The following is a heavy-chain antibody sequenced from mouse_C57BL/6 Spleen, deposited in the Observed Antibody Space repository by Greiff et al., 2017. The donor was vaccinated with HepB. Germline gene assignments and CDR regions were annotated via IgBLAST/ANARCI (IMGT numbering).Heavy chain of an antibody. Sequence: QVQLQQSGAELARPGASVKLSCKASGYTFTSYGISWVKQRTGQGLEWIGEIYPRSGNTYYNEKFKGKATLTADKSSSTAYMELRSLTSEDSAVYFCAREDYYYYGSSYYYAMDYWGQGTSVTVSS. V-gene: IGHV1-81*01. D-gene: IGHD1-1*01. J-gene: IGHJ4*01. CDR3: AREDYYYYGSSYYYAMDY. CDR1: GYTFTSYG. CDR2: IYPRSGNT.